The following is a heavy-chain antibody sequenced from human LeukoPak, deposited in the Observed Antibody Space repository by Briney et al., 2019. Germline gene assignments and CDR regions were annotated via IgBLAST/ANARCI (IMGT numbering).Heavy chain of an antibody. Sequence: PSETLSLTCTISGGSISSSSYYWGWIRQPPGKGLEWIGSIYYSGSTYYNPSLKSRVTISVDTSKNQFSLKLSSVTAADTAVYYCARGRRITMVRGVIRGDAFDIWGQGTMVTVSS. D-gene: IGHD3-10*01. CDR3: ARGRRITMVRGVIRGDAFDI. J-gene: IGHJ3*02. CDR2: IYYSGST. V-gene: IGHV4-39*07. CDR1: GGSISSSSYY.